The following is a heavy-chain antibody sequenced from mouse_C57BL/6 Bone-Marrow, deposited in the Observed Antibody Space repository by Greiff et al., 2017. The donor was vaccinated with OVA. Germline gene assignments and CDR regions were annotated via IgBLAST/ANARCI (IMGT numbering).Heavy chain of an antibody. Sequence: QVQLQQSGAELARPGALVKLSCKASGYTFTSYGISWVKQRSGQGLEWIGEIYPRSGNTYYNEKFKGKATLTADKSSSTAYMELRSLTSEDSAVYFCARGATVVNFYYYAMDYWGQGTSVTVSS. CDR1: GYTFTSYG. CDR2: IYPRSGNT. J-gene: IGHJ4*01. CDR3: ARGATVVNFYYYAMDY. V-gene: IGHV1-81*01. D-gene: IGHD1-1*01.